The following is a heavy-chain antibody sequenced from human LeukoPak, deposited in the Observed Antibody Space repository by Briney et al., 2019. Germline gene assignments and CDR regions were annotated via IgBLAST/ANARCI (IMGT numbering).Heavy chain of an antibody. J-gene: IGHJ5*02. CDR3: ARGGPRRSYDSTRGWFDP. Sequence: SETLSLTCAVYGGSFSGYYWSWIRQPPGKGLEWIGEINHSGSTNYNPSLKSRVTISVDTSKNQFSLKLSSVTAADTAVYYCARGGPRRSYDSTRGWFDPWGQGTLVTVSS. CDR2: INHSGST. D-gene: IGHD3-22*01. CDR1: GGSFSGYY. V-gene: IGHV4-34*01.